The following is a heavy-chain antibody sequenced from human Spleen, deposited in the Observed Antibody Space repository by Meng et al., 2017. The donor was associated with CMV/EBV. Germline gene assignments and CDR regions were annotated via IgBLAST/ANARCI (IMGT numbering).Heavy chain of an antibody. V-gene: IGHV5-51*01. CDR3: VGRTDEEGLDI. CDR1: GYTFTNYW. D-gene: IGHD4-17*01. Sequence: GESLKISCKGSGYTFTNYWIGWVRQMPGKGLEWMGIIYSGDSDTRYSPSVQGQVTISADKTTSTAHLQWSSLKASDVAMSSCVGRTDEEGLDIWGQGTMVTVSS. J-gene: IGHJ3*02. CDR2: IYSGDSDT.